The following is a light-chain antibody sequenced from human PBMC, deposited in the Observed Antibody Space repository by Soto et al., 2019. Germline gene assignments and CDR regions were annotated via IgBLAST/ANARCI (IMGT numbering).Light chain of an antibody. V-gene: IGLV2-14*03. CDR2: DVT. Sequence: QSVLTQPASVSGSPGQSTTISCTGTSSDVGGYNFVSWYQHHPGKAHKLIIYDVTNRPSGISNRFSGSKSGNTASLTISGLQAEDEADYYCTSYTSSITYVFGTGTKVTVL. CDR1: SSDVGGYNF. CDR3: TSYTSSITYV. J-gene: IGLJ1*01.